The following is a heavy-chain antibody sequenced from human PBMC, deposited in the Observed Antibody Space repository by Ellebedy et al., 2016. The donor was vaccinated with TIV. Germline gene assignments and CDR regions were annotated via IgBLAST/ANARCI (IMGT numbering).Heavy chain of an antibody. CDR1: GGSISSYY. Sequence: SETLSLXXTVSGGSISSYYWSWIRQPPGKGLEWIGYIYYSGSTNYNPSLKSRVTISVDTSKNQFSLKLSSVTAADTAVYYCAREDIVVVPAAIGGPGYYGMDVWGQGTTVTVSS. V-gene: IGHV4-59*12. J-gene: IGHJ6*02. D-gene: IGHD2-2*01. CDR3: AREDIVVVPAAIGGPGYYGMDV. CDR2: IYYSGST.